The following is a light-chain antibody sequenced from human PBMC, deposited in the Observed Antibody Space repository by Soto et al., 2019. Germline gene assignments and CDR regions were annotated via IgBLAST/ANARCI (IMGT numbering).Light chain of an antibody. CDR3: QQYGSPIT. CDR1: QSVSSSY. J-gene: IGKJ5*01. CDR2: GAS. V-gene: IGKV3-20*01. Sequence: EIVLTQSPGTLSLSPGERATLSCRASQSVSSSYLAWYQQKPGPAPRLLIYGASSRATGIPDRFSGSGSGTDFTLTINRLEPEDFAVYYCQQYGSPITFGQGTRLEIK.